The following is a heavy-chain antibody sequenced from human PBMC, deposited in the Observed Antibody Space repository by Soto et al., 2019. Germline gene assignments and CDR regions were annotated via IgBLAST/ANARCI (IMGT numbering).Heavy chain of an antibody. D-gene: IGHD3-16*01. Sequence: QVQLQESGRGLVKPSETLSLTCTVSGGSITSSYWSWIRQPPGKGLEWIGYMYYSGSTNYNPSLKSRVTISVDTSKNQFSLNLSSVTAADTAVYVCARGLRYFDWWGQGTLVAVSS. CDR3: ARGLRYFDW. V-gene: IGHV4-59*01. J-gene: IGHJ4*02. CDR1: GGSITSSY. CDR2: MYYSGST.